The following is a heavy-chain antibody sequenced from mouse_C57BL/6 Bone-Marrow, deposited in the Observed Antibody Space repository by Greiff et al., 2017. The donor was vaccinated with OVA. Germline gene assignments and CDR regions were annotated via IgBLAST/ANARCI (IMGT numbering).Heavy chain of an antibody. D-gene: IGHD4-1*01. CDR1: GYTFTSYW. J-gene: IGHJ2*01. CDR2: IDPSDSYT. CDR3: ARSRLGRGDY. Sequence: QVQLQQPGAELVKPGASVKLSCKASGYTFTSYWMQWVKRRPGQGLEWIGEIDPSDSYTNYNQKFKGKATLTVDTSSSTAYMQLSSLTSEDSAVYYCARSRLGRGDYWGQGTTLTVSS. V-gene: IGHV1-50*01.